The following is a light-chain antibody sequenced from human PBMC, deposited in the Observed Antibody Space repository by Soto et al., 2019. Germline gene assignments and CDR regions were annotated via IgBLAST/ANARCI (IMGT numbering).Light chain of an antibody. J-gene: IGKJ3*01. Sequence: EIVMTQSPATLSVSPGERATLSCRASQSVGSHLDWYQQRPGQAPRLLIYGASYRATGIPARFSGSGSGTDFTLIISSLQSEDFAVYYCQQYDNWPPFTFGPGTKVDIK. CDR3: QQYDNWPPFT. CDR2: GAS. V-gene: IGKV3-15*01. CDR1: QSVGSH.